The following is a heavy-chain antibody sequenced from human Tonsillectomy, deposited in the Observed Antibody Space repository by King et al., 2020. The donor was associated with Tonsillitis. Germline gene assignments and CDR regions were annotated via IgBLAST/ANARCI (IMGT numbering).Heavy chain of an antibody. CDR3: ARVGSSSWMDWFDP. CDR2: IYSGGST. CDR1: GFTVSSNY. D-gene: IGHD6-13*01. J-gene: IGHJ5*02. Sequence: VQLVESGGGLVQPGGSLRLSCAASGFTVSSNYMSWVRQAPGKGLEWVSVIYSGGSTYYADSVKGRFTISRHNSKNTLYLQMNSLRAEDTAVYYCARVGSSSWMDWFDPWGQGTLVTVSS. V-gene: IGHV3-53*04.